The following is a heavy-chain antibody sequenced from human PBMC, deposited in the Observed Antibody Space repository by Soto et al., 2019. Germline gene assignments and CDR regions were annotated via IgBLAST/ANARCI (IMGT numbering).Heavy chain of an antibody. Sequence: QVQLVQSGAEVKKPGASVKLSCKSSEYTFTDYYIHWVRQAPGQGLEWMGLINPSGGSTSYAQKFQGRVTMTRDTSTSTVFTGLSSLRSEDTAVYYCATAAYSTSWYDFWGQGTLVTVSS. CDR2: INPSGGST. CDR3: ATAAYSTSWYDF. V-gene: IGHV1-46*01. CDR1: EYTFTDYY. D-gene: IGHD6-13*01. J-gene: IGHJ5*01.